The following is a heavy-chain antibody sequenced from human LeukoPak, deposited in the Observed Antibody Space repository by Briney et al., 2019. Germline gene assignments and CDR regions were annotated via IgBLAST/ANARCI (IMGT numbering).Heavy chain of an antibody. CDR3: ARDEYYYDSSGYYFY. CDR1: GGSISSGGYS. J-gene: IGHJ4*02. V-gene: IGHV4-30-2*01. Sequence: SQTLSLTCAVSGGSISSGGYSWSWIRQPPGKGLEWIGYIYHSGSTYYNPSLKSRVTISVDRSKDQFSLKLSSVTAADTAVYYCARDEYYYDSSGYYFYWGQGTLVTVSS. D-gene: IGHD3-22*01. CDR2: IYHSGST.